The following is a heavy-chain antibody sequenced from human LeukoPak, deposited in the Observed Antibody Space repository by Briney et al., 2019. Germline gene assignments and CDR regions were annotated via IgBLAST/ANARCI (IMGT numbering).Heavy chain of an antibody. Sequence: GGSLRLSCAASGFTVSSNYMSWVRQAPGKGLEWVSVIYSGGSTYYADSVKGRFTISRDNSKNTLYLQMNSLRAEDTAVYYCARGTPDFWSGYSGSNFDYWGQGTLVTVSS. CDR2: IYSGGST. D-gene: IGHD3-3*01. CDR1: GFTVSSNY. J-gene: IGHJ4*02. CDR3: ARGTPDFWSGYSGSNFDY. V-gene: IGHV3-53*05.